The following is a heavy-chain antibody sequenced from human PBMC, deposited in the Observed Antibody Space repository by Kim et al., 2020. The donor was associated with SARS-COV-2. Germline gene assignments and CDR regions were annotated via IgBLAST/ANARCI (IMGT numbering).Heavy chain of an antibody. Sequence: GGSLRLSCAVSGLTVTSNHMTWIRQGPGKGLEWVSVIFRSGTTYYAPSVQGRFTVSRDYYKNTLSLQMNNLRAEDTAIYYCARDPVADGYSFFDYWGQGTLVTVSS. CDR1: GLTVTSNH. D-gene: IGHD4-4*01. CDR3: ARDPVADGYSFFDY. CDR2: IFRSGTT. J-gene: IGHJ4*02. V-gene: IGHV3-53*01.